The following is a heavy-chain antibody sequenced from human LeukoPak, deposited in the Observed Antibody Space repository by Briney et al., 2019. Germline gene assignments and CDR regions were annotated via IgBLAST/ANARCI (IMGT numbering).Heavy chain of an antibody. CDR2: IYTSGST. J-gene: IGHJ5*02. Sequence: PSETLSLTCTVSGGSISSGSYYWSWIRQPAGKGLEWIGRIYTSGSTNYNPSLKSRVTISVDTSKNRFSLKLSSVTAADTAVYYCARDSRGFDPWGQGTLVTVSS. CDR3: ARDSRGFDP. V-gene: IGHV4-61*02. CDR1: GGSISSGSYY.